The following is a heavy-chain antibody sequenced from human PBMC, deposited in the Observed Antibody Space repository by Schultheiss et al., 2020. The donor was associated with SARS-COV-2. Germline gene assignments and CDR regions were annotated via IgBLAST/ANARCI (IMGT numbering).Heavy chain of an antibody. V-gene: IGHV3-33*05. CDR3: AKSRAMDDY. CDR1: GFTISG. Sequence: GGSLRLSCAASGFTISGMHWVRQAPGKGLQWVAVISYDGSNKYYADSVKGRFTISRDNSKNTLYLQMNSLRAEDTAVYYCAKSRAMDDYWGQGTLVTVSS. J-gene: IGHJ4*02. CDR2: ISYDGSNK. D-gene: IGHD2-2*01.